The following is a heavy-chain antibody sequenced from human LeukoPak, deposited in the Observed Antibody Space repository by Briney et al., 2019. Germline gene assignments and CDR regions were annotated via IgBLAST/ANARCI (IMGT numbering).Heavy chain of an antibody. D-gene: IGHD3-22*01. CDR2: ISYDGSKK. CDR1: GFTFSSYA. V-gene: IGHV3-30*04. J-gene: IGHJ4*02. Sequence: GGSLRLSCAASGFTFSSYAMHWVRQAPGKGLEWVAVISYDGSKKYYADSVKGRLTISRDNSKNTLYVQMDSLRDEDTAVYYCATAQREYYYDSSGIMGNWGQGTLVTVSS. CDR3: ATAQREYYYDSSGIMGN.